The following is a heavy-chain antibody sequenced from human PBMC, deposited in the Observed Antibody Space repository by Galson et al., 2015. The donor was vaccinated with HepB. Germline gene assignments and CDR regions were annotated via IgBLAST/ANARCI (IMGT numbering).Heavy chain of an antibody. CDR2: INAGNGNT. D-gene: IGHD6-13*01. J-gene: IGHJ4*02. CDR1: GYTFTSYA. CDR3: ARGLRIAAAGYDY. Sequence: SVKVSCKASGYTFTSYAMHWVRQAPGQRLEWMGWINAGNGNTKYSQRFQGRVTITRDTSASTAYMELSSLRSEDTAVYYCARGLRIAAAGYDYWGQGTLVTVSS. V-gene: IGHV1-3*01.